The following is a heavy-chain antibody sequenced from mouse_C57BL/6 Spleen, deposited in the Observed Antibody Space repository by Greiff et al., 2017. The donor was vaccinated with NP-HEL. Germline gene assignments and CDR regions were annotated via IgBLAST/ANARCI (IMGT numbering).Heavy chain of an antibody. Sequence: VQLQQSGPGLVAPSQSLSITCTVSGFSLTSYGVSWVRQPPGKGLEWLGVIWGDGSTNYHSALISRLSISKDNSKSQVFLKLNSLQTDDTATYYCAKADMITTGDQFAYWGQGTLVTVSA. CDR1: GFSLTSYG. J-gene: IGHJ3*01. CDR3: AKADMITTGDQFAY. V-gene: IGHV2-3*01. D-gene: IGHD2-4*01. CDR2: IWGDGST.